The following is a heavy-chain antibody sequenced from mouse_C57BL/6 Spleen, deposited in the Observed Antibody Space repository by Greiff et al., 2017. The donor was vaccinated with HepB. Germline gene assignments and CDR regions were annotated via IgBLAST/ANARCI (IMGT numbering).Heavy chain of an antibody. D-gene: IGHD1-1*01. J-gene: IGHJ3*01. Sequence: EVQLQQSGAELVRPGASVKLSCTASGFNIKDDYMHWVKQRPEQGLEWIGWIDPENGDTEYASKFQGKATITADTSSNTAYLQLSSLTSEDTAVYYCTTNYGSSYPFAYWGQGTLVTVSA. CDR2: IDPENGDT. CDR3: TTNYGSSYPFAY. V-gene: IGHV14-4*01. CDR1: GFNIKDDY.